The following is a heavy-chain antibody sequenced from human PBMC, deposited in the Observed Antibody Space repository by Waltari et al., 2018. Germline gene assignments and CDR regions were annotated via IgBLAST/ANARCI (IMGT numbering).Heavy chain of an antibody. J-gene: IGHJ5*02. CDR3: ARDNPMVRGVSVWFDP. CDR2: FIPIFGTA. Sequence: QVQLVQSGAEVKKPGSSVKVSCKASGGTFSSYAISWVRQAPGQGLEWMGGFIPIFGTANYEQKFQGRVTITADESTSTAYMELSSLRSEDTAVYYCARDNPMVRGVSVWFDPWGQGTLVTVSS. D-gene: IGHD3-10*01. V-gene: IGHV1-69*12. CDR1: GGTFSSYA.